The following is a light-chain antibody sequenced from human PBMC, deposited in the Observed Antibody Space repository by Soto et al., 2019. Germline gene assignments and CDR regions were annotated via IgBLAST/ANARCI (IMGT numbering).Light chain of an antibody. CDR3: QQYNSFPYT. CDR1: QSLSSW. Sequence: DLQMTQSPSTLSASVGDRVTITCRASQSLSSWLAWYQQKPGKAPNLLIYKASSLESGVPSRFSGSGSGTEFTLTISSLKPDDFATDYCQQYNSFPYTFGQGTKLEIK. V-gene: IGKV1-5*03. J-gene: IGKJ2*01. CDR2: KAS.